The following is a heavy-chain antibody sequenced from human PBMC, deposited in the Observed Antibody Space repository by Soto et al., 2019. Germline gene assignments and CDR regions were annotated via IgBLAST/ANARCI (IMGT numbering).Heavy chain of an antibody. Sequence: GGSLRLSCAASGFTVSSNYMSWVRQAPGKGLEWVSVIYSGGSTYYADSVKGRFTISRDNSKNTLYLQMNSLRAEGTAVYYCARWSGIAVAGTGYYYGMDVWGQGTTVTVSS. V-gene: IGHV3-53*01. CDR3: ARWSGIAVAGTGYYYGMDV. J-gene: IGHJ6*02. CDR2: IYSGGST. CDR1: GFTVSSNY. D-gene: IGHD6-19*01.